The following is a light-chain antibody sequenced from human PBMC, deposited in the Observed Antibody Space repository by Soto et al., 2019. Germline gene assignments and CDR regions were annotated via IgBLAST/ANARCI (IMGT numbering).Light chain of an antibody. V-gene: IGKV3-11*01. J-gene: IGKJ5*01. Sequence: EIVMTQSPATLSVYQGERATLSCRASQSVSTDLAWYQQKPGQAPRLLIFGASTRATGIPARFSGSGSATDFTLTISSLEPEDFAVYYCQQRSSWITFGQGTRLE. CDR1: QSVSTD. CDR2: GAS. CDR3: QQRSSWIT.